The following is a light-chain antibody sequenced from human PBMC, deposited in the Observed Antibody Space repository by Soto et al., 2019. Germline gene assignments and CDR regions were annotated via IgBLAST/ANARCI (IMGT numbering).Light chain of an antibody. V-gene: IGLV2-8*01. J-gene: IGLJ1*01. CDR2: EVS. CDR1: SSDVGGYKY. CDR3: QSYGSSPSANFA. Sequence: QSALTQPPSASGSPGQSVTISCTGTSSDVGGYKYVSWYQQHPGKAPKLILYEVSKRPSGVPDRFSGSKSGNTASLTVSGLQAEDEADYYCQSYGSSPSANFAFGTGTKVAVL.